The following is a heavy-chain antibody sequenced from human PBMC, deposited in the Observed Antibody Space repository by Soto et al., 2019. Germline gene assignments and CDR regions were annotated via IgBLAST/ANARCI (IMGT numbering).Heavy chain of an antibody. CDR3: SRHSGTTQGD. CDR1: GVSISSRNW. Sequence: QVQLQESGPGLVKPSGTLSLTCVVSGVSISSRNWWSWVRQPPGMGLEWIGEISHDATAAYNPSLRNRVTISMDKPKNQFSLKLNSVTGADTAIYYCSRHSGTTQGDWGQGTLVTVSS. V-gene: IGHV4-4*02. D-gene: IGHD3-10*01. J-gene: IGHJ1*01. CDR2: ISHDATA.